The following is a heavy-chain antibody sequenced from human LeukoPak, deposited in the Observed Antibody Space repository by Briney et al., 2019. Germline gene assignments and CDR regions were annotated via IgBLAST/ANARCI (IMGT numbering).Heavy chain of an antibody. CDR3: ARGTGYSYGYDAFDI. CDR2: IYYSGST. D-gene: IGHD5-18*01. CDR1: GGSISSYY. J-gene: IGHJ3*02. V-gene: IGHV4-59*01. Sequence: PSETLSLXCTVSGGSISSYYWSWSRQPPGKGLEWIGYIYYSGSTNYNPSLKSRVTISVDTSKNQFSLKLSSVTAADTAVYYCARGTGYSYGYDAFDIWGQGTMVTVSS.